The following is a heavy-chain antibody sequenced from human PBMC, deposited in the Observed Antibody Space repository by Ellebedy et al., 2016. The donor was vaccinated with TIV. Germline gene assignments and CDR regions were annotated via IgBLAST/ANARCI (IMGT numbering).Heavy chain of an antibody. D-gene: IGHD3-3*02. V-gene: IGHV4-4*07. CDR3: ARAQVLAVFDY. Sequence: SETLSLXXTVSGGPISSYYWSWIRQPAGKGLEWIGRIYTSGSTNYNPSLKSRVTMSVDTSKNQFSLKLSSVTAADTAVYYCARAQVLAVFDYWGQGTLVTVSS. CDR2: IYTSGST. CDR1: GGPISSYY. J-gene: IGHJ4*02.